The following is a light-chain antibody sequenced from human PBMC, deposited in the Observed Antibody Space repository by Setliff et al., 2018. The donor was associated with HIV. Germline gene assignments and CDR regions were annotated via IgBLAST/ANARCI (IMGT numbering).Light chain of an antibody. CDR1: SSDIGTYDR. CDR2: DVI. V-gene: IGLV2-14*03. J-gene: IGLJ3*02. CDR3: CSYVFGDTWI. Sequence: QSALTQPASVSGTPGQSITISCTGSSSDIGTYDRVSWHQQRPDGGPRLIIYDVIHRPSGVPHRFSGSKSGNTASLTISGLQTEDEADYYCCSYVFGDTWIFGGGTKVTVL.